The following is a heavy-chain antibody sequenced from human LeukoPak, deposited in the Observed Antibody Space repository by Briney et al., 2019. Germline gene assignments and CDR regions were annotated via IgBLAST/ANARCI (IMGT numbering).Heavy chain of an antibody. CDR2: INHSGST. CDR1: GGSFSGYY. D-gene: IGHD1-26*01. V-gene: IGHV4-34*01. CDR3: ARYAVGATTPRGLGV. J-gene: IGHJ6*02. Sequence: PSETLSLTCAVYGGSFSGYYWSWIRQPPGKGLEWIGEINHSGSTNYNPSLKSRVTISVDTSKNQFSLKLSSVTAADTAVYYCARYAVGATTPRGLGVWGQGTTVTVSS.